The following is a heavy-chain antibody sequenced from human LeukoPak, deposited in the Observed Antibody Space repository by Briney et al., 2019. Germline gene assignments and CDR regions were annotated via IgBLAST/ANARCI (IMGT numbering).Heavy chain of an antibody. V-gene: IGHV4-39*07. CDR2: IYYSGIT. CDR1: GGSISSSSYY. D-gene: IGHD6-19*01. Sequence: SETLSLTCTVSGGSISSSSYYWGWIRQPPGKGLEWIGIIYYSGITFYNPSLKSRVTISLDTSKNQFSLKLSSVIAADTAVYYCARPGYSSGWHEGRWFDPWGQGTLVTVSS. J-gene: IGHJ5*02. CDR3: ARPGYSSGWHEGRWFDP.